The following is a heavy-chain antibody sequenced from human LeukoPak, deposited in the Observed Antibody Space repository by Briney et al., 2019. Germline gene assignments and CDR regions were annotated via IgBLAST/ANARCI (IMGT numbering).Heavy chain of an antibody. CDR1: GYSFTSYW. CDR2: IYPGDSDT. J-gene: IGHJ4*02. Sequence: GESLKISCKGSGYSFTSYWIGWVRQMPGKGLEWMGIIYPGDSDTRYSPSFQGQVTISADKSISTAYLQWSSLKASDTAMYYCARGRPFWSGHLGGSLVGFDYWGQGTLVTVSS. V-gene: IGHV5-51*01. D-gene: IGHD3-3*01. CDR3: ARGRPFWSGHLGGSLVGFDY.